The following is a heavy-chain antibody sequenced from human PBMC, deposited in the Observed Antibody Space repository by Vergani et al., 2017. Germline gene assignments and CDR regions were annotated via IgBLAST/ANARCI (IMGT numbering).Heavy chain of an antibody. Sequence: EVQLLESGGGLVQPGGSLRLSCAASGFTFSSYAMSWVRQAPGKGLEWVSAISGSGGSTYYADSVKGRFTISRDNSKNTLYLQMNSLRAEDTAVYYCAXCQDYGSGGRFYYGMDVWGQGTTVTVSS. D-gene: IGHD3-10*01. CDR1: GFTFSSYA. J-gene: IGHJ6*02. V-gene: IGHV3-23*01. CDR3: AXCQDYGSGGRFYYGMDV. CDR2: ISGSGGST.